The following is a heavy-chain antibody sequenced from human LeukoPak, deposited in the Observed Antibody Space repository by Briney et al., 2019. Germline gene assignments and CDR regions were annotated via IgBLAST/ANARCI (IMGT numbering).Heavy chain of an antibody. CDR2: IKQDGSEK. CDR3: ARVAVAGTRLEFDY. Sequence: AGGSLRLSCAASGFTFSSYWMSWVRQAPGKGLEWVANIKQDGSEKYYVDSVKGRFTISRDNAKNSLYLQMNSLRAEDTAVYYCARVAVAGTRLEFDYWGQGTLVTVSS. J-gene: IGHJ4*02. CDR1: GFTFSSYW. D-gene: IGHD6-19*01. V-gene: IGHV3-7*04.